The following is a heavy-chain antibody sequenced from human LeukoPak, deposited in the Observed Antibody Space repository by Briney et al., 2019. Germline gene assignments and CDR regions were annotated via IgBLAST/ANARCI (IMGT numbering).Heavy chain of an antibody. CDR3: AKARLTGTEYNWFDP. CDR1: GFTFNSYA. CDR2: INDGGGGT. D-gene: IGHD1-7*01. Sequence: GGSLRLSCAASGFTFNSYAMTWVRQAPGKGLEWVSTINDGGGGTWYADSVEGRFTISRDNSKNTLHLQMNSLRAEDTAIYYCAKARLTGTEYNWFDPWGQGTLVTVSS. J-gene: IGHJ5*02. V-gene: IGHV3-23*01.